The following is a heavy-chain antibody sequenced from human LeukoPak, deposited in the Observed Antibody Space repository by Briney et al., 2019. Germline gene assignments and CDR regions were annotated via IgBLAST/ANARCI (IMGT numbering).Heavy chain of an antibody. Sequence: ASVTVSCKASGYTFTNYGISWVRQAPGQGPEWMGWISAYSGHTNYAQKLQGRVTMTTDTSTSTAYMELRSLRSDDTAVYYCARDNHSGSWSWFDPWGQGTLVSVSA. D-gene: IGHD6-13*01. V-gene: IGHV1-18*01. J-gene: IGHJ5*02. CDR3: ARDNHSGSWSWFDP. CDR1: GYTFTNYG. CDR2: ISAYSGHT.